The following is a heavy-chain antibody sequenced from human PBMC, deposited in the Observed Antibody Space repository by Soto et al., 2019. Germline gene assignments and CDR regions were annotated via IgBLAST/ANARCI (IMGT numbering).Heavy chain of an antibody. V-gene: IGHV1-46*01. J-gene: IGHJ5*02. CDR3: ARDGSSDWLTWLDP. CDR2: ISPSGGA. CDR1: GYTFTNYY. Sequence: QVQLVQSGAEVKKPGASVKVSCKASGYTFTNYYMHWVRQAPGQGLEWMGIISPSGGATYAQDFQDRVTLTRDTSTSTAYMELTGLTSTDAAVYFCARDGSSDWLTWLDPWGQGTLVTVSS. D-gene: IGHD6-19*01.